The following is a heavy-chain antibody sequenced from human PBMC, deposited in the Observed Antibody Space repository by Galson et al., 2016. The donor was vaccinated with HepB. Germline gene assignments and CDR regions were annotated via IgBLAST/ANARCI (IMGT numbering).Heavy chain of an antibody. CDR2: TYYRSRWFS. J-gene: IGHJ4*02. D-gene: IGHD1-7*01. CDR3: ARGRNSAFDY. V-gene: IGHV6-1*01. Sequence: CAISGDSVSADMVAWNWIRQSPSRGLEWLGRTYYRSRWFSDYAESVQGRITINPDTSNSHFSLQLNSVTPDDTAIYFCARGRNSAFDYWGQGILVTVSS. CDR1: GDSVSADMVA.